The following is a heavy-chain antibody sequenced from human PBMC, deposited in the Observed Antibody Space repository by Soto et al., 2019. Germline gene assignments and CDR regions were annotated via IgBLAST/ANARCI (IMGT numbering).Heavy chain of an antibody. Sequence: SETLSLTCTVSGGSISSGGYYWSWIRQHPGKGLEWIGYIYYSGSTYYIPSLKSRVTISVDTSKNQFSLKLSSVTAADTAVYYCATAYRDYDAFDIWGQGTMVTVSS. CDR1: GGSISSGGYY. D-gene: IGHD4-17*01. CDR3: ATAYRDYDAFDI. J-gene: IGHJ3*02. V-gene: IGHV4-31*03. CDR2: IYYSGST.